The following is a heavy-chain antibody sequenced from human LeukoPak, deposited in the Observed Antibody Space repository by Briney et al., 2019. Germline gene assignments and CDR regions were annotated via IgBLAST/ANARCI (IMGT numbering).Heavy chain of an antibody. J-gene: IGHJ3*02. Sequence: SETLSFNCTVSGGSISSGTYYWSWIRQPAGKGLEWIGRIYTSGSTNYNPSLKSRVTISVDTTTNQFSLKLSSVTAADTAVYYCARDGYCSSTSCYDAFDIWGQGTMVTVSS. D-gene: IGHD2-2*03. CDR2: IYTSGST. CDR3: ARDGYCSSTSCYDAFDI. CDR1: GGSISSGTYY. V-gene: IGHV4-61*02.